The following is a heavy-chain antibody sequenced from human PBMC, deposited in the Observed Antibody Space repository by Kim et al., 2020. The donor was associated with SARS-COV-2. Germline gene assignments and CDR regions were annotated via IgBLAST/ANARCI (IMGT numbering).Heavy chain of an antibody. V-gene: IGHV3-30*04. D-gene: IGHD6-13*01. CDR2: ISYDGSNK. Sequence: GGSLRLSCAASGFTFSSYAMHWVRQAPGKGLEWVAVISYDGSNKYYADSVKGRFTISRDNSKNTLYLQMNSLRAEDTAVYYCARVGIAAAGLYYYYGMDVWGQGTTVTVSS. CDR1: GFTFSSYA. J-gene: IGHJ6*02. CDR3: ARVGIAAAGLYYYYGMDV.